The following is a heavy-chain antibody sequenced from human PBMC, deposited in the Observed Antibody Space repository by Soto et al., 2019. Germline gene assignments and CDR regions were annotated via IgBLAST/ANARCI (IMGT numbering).Heavy chain of an antibody. CDR3: ARVDGSGWHGGFDY. J-gene: IGHJ4*02. D-gene: IGHD6-19*01. CDR2: INWNGGSA. V-gene: IGHV3-20*04. CDR1: GFTFDDYG. Sequence: EVQLVESRGGLVRPGGSLRLSCAASGFTFDDYGMSWVRQAPGKGLEWVSGINWNGGSAGYADSVKGRFTISRDNAKNSLYLQMNSLRAEDTALYYCARVDGSGWHGGFDYWGQGTLVTVSS.